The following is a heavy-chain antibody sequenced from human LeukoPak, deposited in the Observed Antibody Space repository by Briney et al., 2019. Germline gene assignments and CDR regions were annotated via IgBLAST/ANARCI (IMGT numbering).Heavy chain of an antibody. Sequence: SVKVSCKASGGTFSSYAISWVRQAPGQGLEWMGRIIPILGIANYAQKFQGRVTITADKSTSTAYMELSSLRSEDTAVYYCATPYCTGGVCYHPFPNDAFDIWGQGTMVTVSS. D-gene: IGHD2-8*02. CDR2: IIPILGIA. CDR1: GGTFSSYA. J-gene: IGHJ3*02. V-gene: IGHV1-69*04. CDR3: ATPYCTGGVCYHPFPNDAFDI.